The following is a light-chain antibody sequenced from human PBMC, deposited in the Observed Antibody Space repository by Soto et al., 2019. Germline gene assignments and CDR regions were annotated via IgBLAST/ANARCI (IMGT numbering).Light chain of an antibody. CDR1: RSDVGGYNY. V-gene: IGLV2-14*01. CDR2: DVS. CDR3: LSYSTSRARI. Sequence: QYALTQPASVSGSPGQSTTISCTGTRSDVGGYNYASWYKQNPGKAPKLVIYDVSHRPSGVSKRFVGSTSGNTASLTISGLQAEDEADYYCLSYSTSRARIFGGGTKLTVL. J-gene: IGLJ2*01.